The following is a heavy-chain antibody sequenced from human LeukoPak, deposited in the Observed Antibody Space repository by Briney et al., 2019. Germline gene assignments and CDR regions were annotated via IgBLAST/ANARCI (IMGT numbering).Heavy chain of an antibody. Sequence: SETLSLTCTVSGASISSGRYHWTWIRQPAGKGLEWIWRSYATWNANYNPSLKSRVTISIDRSNNQFSLTLTSVTAADTAVYYCARIPLTYYYDSSGYPTEYYYYYYMDVWGKGTTVTISS. J-gene: IGHJ6*03. CDR2: SYATWNA. CDR3: ARIPLTYYYDSSGYPTEYYYYYYMDV. CDR1: GASISSGRYH. D-gene: IGHD3-22*01. V-gene: IGHV4-61*02.